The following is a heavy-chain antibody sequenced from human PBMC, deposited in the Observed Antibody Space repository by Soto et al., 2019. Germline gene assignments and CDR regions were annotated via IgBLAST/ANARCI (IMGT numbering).Heavy chain of an antibody. D-gene: IGHD2-2*01. CDR1: GGSISSSNW. J-gene: IGHJ4*02. CDR2: IYHSGST. V-gene: IGHV4-4*02. Sequence: SETLSLTCAVSGGSISSSNWWSWVRQPPGKGLEWIGEIYHSGSTNYNPSLKSRVTISVDKSKNQFSLKLSSVTAEDTAVYYCARVDCSSTSCYDDWGQGTLVTVSS. CDR3: ARVDCSSTSCYDD.